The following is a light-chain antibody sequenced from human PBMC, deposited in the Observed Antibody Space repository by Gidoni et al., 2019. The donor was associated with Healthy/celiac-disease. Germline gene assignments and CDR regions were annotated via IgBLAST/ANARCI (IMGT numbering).Light chain of an antibody. CDR2: DAS. Sequence: DIQMTQSPSSLSASVGDRVTITCQASQDISNDLTWYQQKPGKAPKLLIYDASNFETGVPSMFSGSGSGTDFTFTISSLQPEDIATYYCQQYDNLPYTFGQGTKLEIK. CDR3: QQYDNLPYT. J-gene: IGKJ2*01. V-gene: IGKV1-33*01. CDR1: QDISND.